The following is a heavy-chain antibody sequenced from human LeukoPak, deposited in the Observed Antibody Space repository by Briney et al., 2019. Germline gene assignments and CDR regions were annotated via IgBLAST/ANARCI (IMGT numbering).Heavy chain of an antibody. Sequence: GGSLRLSCAASGFTFSLYSMNWVRQAPGKGLEWVSYISSSSSTIHYEDSAKGRFTISRDNAKNSLYLQMNSLRDEDTAVYYCARDLSGSYPFDYWGQGTLVTVSS. V-gene: IGHV3-48*02. CDR1: GFTFSLYS. D-gene: IGHD1-26*01. J-gene: IGHJ4*02. CDR2: ISSSSSTI. CDR3: ARDLSGSYPFDY.